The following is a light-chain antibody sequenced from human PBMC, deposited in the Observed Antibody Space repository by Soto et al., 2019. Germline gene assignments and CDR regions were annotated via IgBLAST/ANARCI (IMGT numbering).Light chain of an antibody. CDR2: YDS. V-gene: IGLV3-21*04. CDR3: QVWDSSSDRVV. CDR1: NIGSKS. J-gene: IGLJ2*01. Sequence: SYELTQPPSVSVAPGKTARITCRGNNIGSKSVHWYQQKPGQAPVLVIYYDSDRPSGIPERFSGSNSGNTATLTISRVEAGDEADYYCQVWDSSSDRVVFGGGTKLTVL.